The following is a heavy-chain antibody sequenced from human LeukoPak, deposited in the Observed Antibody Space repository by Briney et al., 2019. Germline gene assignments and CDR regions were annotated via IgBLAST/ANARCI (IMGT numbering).Heavy chain of an antibody. J-gene: IGHJ4*02. CDR2: IYYSGST. CDR3: ARTSLYYFDY. CDR1: GGSISSGGYS. Sequence: PSETLSLTCTVSGGSISSGGYSWSWIRQHPGKGLEWIGYIYYSGSTYYNPSLKSRVTISVDTSKNQFSLKLSSVTAADTAVYYCARTSLYYFDYWGQGTLVTVSS. V-gene: IGHV4-31*03.